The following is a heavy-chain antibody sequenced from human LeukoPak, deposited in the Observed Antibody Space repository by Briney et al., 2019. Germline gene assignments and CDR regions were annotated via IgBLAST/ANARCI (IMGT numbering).Heavy chain of an antibody. CDR2: IYYSGST. D-gene: IGHD3-3*01. V-gene: IGHV4-59*01. J-gene: IGHJ3*02. CDR1: GGSISSYY. Sequence: SETLSLTCTVSGGSISSYYWSWIRQPPGKGLEWIGYIYYSGSTNYNPSLKSRVTISVDTSKNQFSLKLSSVTAADTAVYYCARDRYDFWSGTDAFDIWGQGTMVTVSS. CDR3: ARDRYDFWSGTDAFDI.